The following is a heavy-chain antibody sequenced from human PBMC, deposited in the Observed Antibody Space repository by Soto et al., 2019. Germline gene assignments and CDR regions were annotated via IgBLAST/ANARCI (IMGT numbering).Heavy chain of an antibody. CDR2: ISGSGGST. J-gene: IGHJ6*02. V-gene: IGHV3-23*01. CDR1: GFTFSSYA. D-gene: IGHD6-25*01. CDR3: AKDHGYNRVYGMDV. Sequence: GSLRLSCAASGFTFSSYAMSWVRQAPGKGLEWASAISGSGGSTYYADSVKGRFTISRDNSKNTLYLQMNSLRAEDTAVYYCAKDHGYNRVYGMDVWGQGTTVTVSS.